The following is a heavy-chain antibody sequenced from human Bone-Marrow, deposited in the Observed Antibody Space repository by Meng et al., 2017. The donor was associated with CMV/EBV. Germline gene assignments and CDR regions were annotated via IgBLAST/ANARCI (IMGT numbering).Heavy chain of an antibody. Sequence: ASVKVSCKASGYTFTSYDINWVRQATGQGLEWMGWMNPNSGNTGYAQKFQGRVTMTRNTSISTAYMELSSLRSEDTAVYYCARAIKRTGDPPGGYWGQGTLVTVSS. V-gene: IGHV1-8*01. CDR2: MNPNSGNT. CDR3: ARAIKRTGDPPGGY. CDR1: GYTFTSYD. J-gene: IGHJ4*02. D-gene: IGHD7-27*01.